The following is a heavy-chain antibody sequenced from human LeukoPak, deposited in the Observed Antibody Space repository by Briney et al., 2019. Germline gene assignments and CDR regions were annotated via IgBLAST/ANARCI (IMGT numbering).Heavy chain of an antibody. CDR1: GFTVSSNY. J-gene: IGHJ3*02. CDR2: IYSGGST. Sequence: PGGSLRLSCAASGFTVSSNYMSWVRQAPGKGLEWVSVIYSGGSTYYADSVKGRFTISRDNSKNTLYLQMNSLRAEDTAVYYCASPHYDFWSGSQLDAFDIWGQGTMVTVSS. CDR3: ASPHYDFWSGSQLDAFDI. D-gene: IGHD3-3*01. V-gene: IGHV3-66*01.